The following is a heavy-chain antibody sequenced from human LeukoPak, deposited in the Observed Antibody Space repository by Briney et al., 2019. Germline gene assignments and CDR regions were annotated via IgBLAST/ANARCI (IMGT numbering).Heavy chain of an antibody. J-gene: IGHJ1*01. Sequence: TGGSLRLSCVVSGFTFNRCWMNWVRQAPGKGLEWVAHINPDGRDTYYVDSVKGRFTISRDNAQNSMYLQMNSLRVEDTAVYYCTSWGDTTAEYFQRWGQGTLVTVPS. D-gene: IGHD2-21*02. CDR1: GFTFNRCW. CDR3: TSWGDTTAEYFQR. CDR2: INPDGRDT. V-gene: IGHV3-7*01.